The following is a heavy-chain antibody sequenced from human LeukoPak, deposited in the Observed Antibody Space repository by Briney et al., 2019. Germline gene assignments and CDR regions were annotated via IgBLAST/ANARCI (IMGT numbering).Heavy chain of an antibody. D-gene: IGHD2-2*01. Sequence: PSQTLSLTCTVSGGSISSGSYYWGWIRQPAGKGLEWIGRIYTSGSTNYNPSLKSRVTISVDTSKNQFSLKLSSVTAADTAVYYCARHFSRAGYCSSTSCLKKYYFDYWGQGTLVTVSS. CDR3: ARHFSRAGYCSSTSCLKKYYFDY. CDR1: GGSISSGSYY. V-gene: IGHV4-61*02. J-gene: IGHJ4*02. CDR2: IYTSGST.